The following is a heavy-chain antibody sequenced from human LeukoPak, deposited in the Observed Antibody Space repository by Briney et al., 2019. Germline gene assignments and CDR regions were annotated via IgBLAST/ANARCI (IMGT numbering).Heavy chain of an antibody. D-gene: IGHD3-22*01. CDR2: ISGSGGRR. CDR1: GFIFTNYA. Sequence: GGSLRLSCATSGFIFTNYAMSWVRQAPGKGLEWVSGISGSGGRRYYTDSVKGRFTISRDNSKNTLYLQMNSLRAEDTAVYYCAKDSSMIVVVTLNVWGQGTLVTVSS. CDR3: AKDSSMIVVVTLNV. V-gene: IGHV3-23*01. J-gene: IGHJ4*02.